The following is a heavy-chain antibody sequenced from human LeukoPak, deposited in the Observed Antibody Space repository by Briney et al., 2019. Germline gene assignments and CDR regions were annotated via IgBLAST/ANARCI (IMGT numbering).Heavy chain of an antibody. CDR1: GFTFSSYW. J-gene: IGHJ6*02. Sequence: GGSLRLSCAASGFTFSSYWMSWVRQAPGKGLEWVANIKQGGSEKYYVDSVKGRFTISRDNSKNTLYLQMNSLRAEDTAVYYCAKDIVRMTTVTTALRTYYYYGMDVWGQGTTVTVSS. D-gene: IGHD4-17*01. CDR2: IKQGGSEK. V-gene: IGHV3-7*01. CDR3: AKDIVRMTTVTTALRTYYYYGMDV.